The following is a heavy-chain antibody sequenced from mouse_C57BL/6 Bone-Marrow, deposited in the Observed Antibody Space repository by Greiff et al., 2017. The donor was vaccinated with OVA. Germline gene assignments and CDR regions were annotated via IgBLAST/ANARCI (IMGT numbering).Heavy chain of an antibody. CDR2: INPSTGGT. CDR3: ASLLGY. V-gene: IGHV1-42*01. CDR1: GYSFTGYY. D-gene: IGHD1-1*01. Sequence: VQLQQSGPELVKPGASVKISCKASGYSFTGYYMNWVQQSPEKSLEWIGEINPSTGGTTYNQKFKAKATLTVDKSSSTAYMQRKSLTSEDSAVYYCASLLGYWGQGTTLTVSS. J-gene: IGHJ2*01.